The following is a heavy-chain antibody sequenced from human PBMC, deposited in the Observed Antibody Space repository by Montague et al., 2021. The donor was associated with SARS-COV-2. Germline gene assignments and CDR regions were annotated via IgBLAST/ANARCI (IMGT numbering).Heavy chain of an antibody. CDR2: IYYSGST. J-gene: IGHJ2*01. Sequence: SETLSLTCTVSGGSISSYYWSWIRQPPGKGLEWIGYIYYSGSTNYNPSLKSRVTISVDTSKNQFSLKLSSVTAADTAVYYCARTSGWYGYWYLDLWGRGTLVTVSS. V-gene: IGHV4-59*01. D-gene: IGHD6-19*01. CDR3: ARTSGWYGYWYLDL. CDR1: GGSISSYY.